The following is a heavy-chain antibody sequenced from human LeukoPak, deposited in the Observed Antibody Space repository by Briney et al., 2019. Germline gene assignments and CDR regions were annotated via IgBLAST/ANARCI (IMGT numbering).Heavy chain of an antibody. CDR3: AREFSTVTTLDY. V-gene: IGHV1-46*01. CDR2: INPSGGST. CDR1: GYTFTSYY. D-gene: IGHD4-17*01. J-gene: IGHJ4*02. Sequence: GASVKVSCKASGYTFTSYYMHWVRQAPGQGLEWVGIINPSGGSTSYAQKFQGRVTMTRDTSTSTVYMELSSLRSEDTAVYYCAREFSTVTTLDYWGQGTLVTVSS.